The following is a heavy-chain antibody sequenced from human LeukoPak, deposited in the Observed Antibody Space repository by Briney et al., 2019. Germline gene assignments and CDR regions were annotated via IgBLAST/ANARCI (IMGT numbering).Heavy chain of an antibody. D-gene: IGHD6-13*01. CDR3: TTRRSTSPGTRETNSAY. Sequence: PGGSLRLSCAASGFTFSTYAMHWVRQAPGKGLEWVAVISYDGSSKYYADSVKGRFTISRDDSKNTLYLQMNTLRAEDTAVYYCTTRRSTSPGTRETNSAYWGQGTPVTVSS. CDR1: GFTFSTYA. V-gene: IGHV3-30*04. CDR2: ISYDGSSK. J-gene: IGHJ4*02.